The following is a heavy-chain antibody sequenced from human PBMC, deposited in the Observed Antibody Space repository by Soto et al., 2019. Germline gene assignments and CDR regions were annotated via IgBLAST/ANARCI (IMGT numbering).Heavy chain of an antibody. V-gene: IGHV1-2*04. CDR1: GSPFSDYY. CDR2: INPNSGGT. J-gene: IGHJ6*02. CDR3: ARAEAVVVAATKSSDYYYYYGMDV. Sequence: XSVKVSCKASGSPFSDYYRHWVRQAPGQGLEWMGWINPNSGGTNYAQKFQGWVTMTRDTSISTAYMELSRLRSDDTAVYYCARAEAVVVAATKSSDYYYYYGMDVWGQGTTVTVSS. D-gene: IGHD2-15*01.